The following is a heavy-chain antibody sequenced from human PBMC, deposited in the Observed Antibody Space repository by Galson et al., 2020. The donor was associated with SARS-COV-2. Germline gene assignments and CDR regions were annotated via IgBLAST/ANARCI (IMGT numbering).Heavy chain of an antibody. CDR1: GGSISSGGYY. Sequence: SQTLSLTCTVSGGSISSGGYYWNWIRQHPGKGLEWIGYIYFTGTTYYNPSLKSRITMSIDTSKNQFSLNLRSVTAADTAVYYCARDYTAGTTYSGLDVWGQGATVTVS. J-gene: IGHJ6*02. D-gene: IGHD1-1*01. CDR2: IYFTGTT. V-gene: IGHV4-31*03. CDR3: ARDYTAGTTYSGLDV.